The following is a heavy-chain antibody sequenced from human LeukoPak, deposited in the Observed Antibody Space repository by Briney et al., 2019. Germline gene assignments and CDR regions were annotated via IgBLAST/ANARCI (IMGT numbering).Heavy chain of an antibody. CDR3: ARDYYDSSGYSIFDY. Sequence: SETLSLTCTVSGGSISGYYWSWIRQPPGKGLEWIGYIYYSGSTNYNPSLKSRVTIPVDTSKNQFSLKLSSVTAADTAVYYCARDYYDSSGYSIFDYWGQGTLVTVSS. CDR1: GGSISGYY. J-gene: IGHJ4*02. CDR2: IYYSGST. V-gene: IGHV4-59*01. D-gene: IGHD3-22*01.